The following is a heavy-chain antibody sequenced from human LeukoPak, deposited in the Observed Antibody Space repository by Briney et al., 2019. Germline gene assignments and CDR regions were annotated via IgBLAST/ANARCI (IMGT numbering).Heavy chain of an antibody. CDR1: GGSFSGYY. V-gene: IGHV4-34*01. J-gene: IGHJ4*02. CDR2: INHSGST. D-gene: IGHD3-22*01. CDR3: ARGAQMYYYDSSGYCDFDY. Sequence: SETLSLTCAVYGGSFSGYYWSWIRQPPGKGLEWIGEINHSGSTNYNPSLKSRVTISVDTSKNQFSLKLSSVTAAVTAVYYCARGAQMYYYDSSGYCDFDYWGQGTLVTVSS.